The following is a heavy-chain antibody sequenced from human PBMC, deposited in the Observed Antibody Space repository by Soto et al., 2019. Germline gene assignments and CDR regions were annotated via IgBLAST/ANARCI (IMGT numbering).Heavy chain of an antibody. Sequence: PSETLSLTCTVSGGSISSYYWSWIRQPAGKGLEWIGRIYTSGSTNYNPSLKSRVTMSVDTSKNQFSLKLSSVTAADTAVYYCARELIPKTYPDSWSGYYTHYGLDVWGQGTTVTVS. V-gene: IGHV4-4*07. CDR1: GGSISSYY. J-gene: IGHJ6*02. D-gene: IGHD3-3*01. CDR3: ARELIPKTYPDSWSGYYTHYGLDV. CDR2: IYTSGST.